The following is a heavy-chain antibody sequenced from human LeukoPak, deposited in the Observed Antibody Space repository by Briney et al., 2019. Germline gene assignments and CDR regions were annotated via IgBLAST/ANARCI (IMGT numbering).Heavy chain of an antibody. Sequence: GGTLRLSCAASGFTFSSYGMSWVRQAPGKGLEWVSAISGSAVSTYYADSVKGRFTISRDNSKNTLCLQMNSLRVEDTAVYYCAKAVPKAVVTPSFDYWGQGTLVTVSS. CDR3: AKAVPKAVVTPSFDY. J-gene: IGHJ4*02. CDR2: ISGSAVST. V-gene: IGHV3-23*01. D-gene: IGHD4-23*01. CDR1: GFTFSSYG.